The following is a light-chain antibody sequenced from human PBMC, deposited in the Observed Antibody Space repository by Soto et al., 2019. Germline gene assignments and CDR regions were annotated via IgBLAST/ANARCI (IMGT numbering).Light chain of an antibody. CDR3: QQRRNWPPT. CDR2: DAS. CDR1: QSVSSY. J-gene: IGKJ4*01. V-gene: IGKV3-11*01. Sequence: DIVLTQSPATLSLSPGERATLSCRASQSVSSYLAWYQPKPGQAPRLLIYDASNRATGIPARCSGSGSGTDFTLTISSLEPEAFAVYYCQQRRNWPPTFGGGTKVEIK.